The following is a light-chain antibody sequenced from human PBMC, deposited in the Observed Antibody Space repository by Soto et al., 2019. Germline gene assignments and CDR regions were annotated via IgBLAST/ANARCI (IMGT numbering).Light chain of an antibody. CDR3: RHYNSYSET. J-gene: IGKJ1*01. Sequence: DIQMTQSPPTLSASVGDRVTITCRASQSISTWLAWYQQKPGKAPKLLIYKASSLESGVPSMFSGSGSGTEFTLTISSLQPDDFATYYCRHYNSYSETFGQGNKVEIK. CDR1: QSISTW. V-gene: IGKV1-5*03. CDR2: KAS.